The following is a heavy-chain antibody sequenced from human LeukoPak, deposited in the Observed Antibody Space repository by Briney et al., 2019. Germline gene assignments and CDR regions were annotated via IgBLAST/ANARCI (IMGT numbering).Heavy chain of an antibody. V-gene: IGHV1-69*05. Sequence: SVKVSCKASGGTLSSYAISWVRQAPGQGLEWMGGIIPIFGTANYAQKFQGRVTITTDESTSTAYMELSSLRSEDTAVYCCARNSYSSWYELDYWGQGTLVTVSS. D-gene: IGHD6-13*01. CDR2: IIPIFGTA. J-gene: IGHJ4*02. CDR1: GGTLSSYA. CDR3: ARNSYSSWYELDY.